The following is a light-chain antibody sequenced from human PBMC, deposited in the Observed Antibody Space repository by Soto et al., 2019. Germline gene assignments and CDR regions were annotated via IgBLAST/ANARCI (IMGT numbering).Light chain of an antibody. CDR3: CSYAGYSTPYV. J-gene: IGLJ1*01. Sequence: QSALTQPASVSGSPGQSITISCTGTSSDVGGYNYVSWYQQHPGKAPKLMIYEVSKRPSGVSNRFSGSKSGNTASLTISGLQAEDEADYYCCSYAGYSTPYVFGTGTKLTVL. CDR1: SSDVGGYNY. CDR2: EVS. V-gene: IGLV2-23*02.